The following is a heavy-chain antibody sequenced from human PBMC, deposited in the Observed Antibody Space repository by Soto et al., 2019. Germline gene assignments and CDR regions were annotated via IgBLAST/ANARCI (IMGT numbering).Heavy chain of an antibody. CDR3: ARTSRQLVHFDF. Sequence: GGSLRLSCAASGFTFSTYGMHWVRQAPGKGLEWVGGIGYDGSNKYYAESMKGRFTISRDNSKNTLYLQLNSLRAEDTAVYYCARTSRQLVHFDFWGQGTPVTVSS. CDR1: GFTFSTYG. J-gene: IGHJ4*02. CDR2: IGYDGSNK. V-gene: IGHV3-33*01. D-gene: IGHD6-13*01.